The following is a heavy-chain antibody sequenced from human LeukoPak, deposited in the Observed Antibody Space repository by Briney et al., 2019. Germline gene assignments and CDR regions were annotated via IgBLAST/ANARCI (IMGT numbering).Heavy chain of an antibody. D-gene: IGHD1-7*01. CDR1: GFTFSSYA. CDR3: ASTRTTGDY. CDR2: ISYDGSNK. V-gene: IGHV3-30*04. J-gene: IGHJ4*02. Sequence: GRSLRLSCAASGFTFSSYAMHWVRQAPGKGLEWVAVISYDGSNKYYADSVKGRFTISRDNSKNTLYLQMNSLRAEDTAVYYCASTRTTGDYWGQGTLSPSPQ.